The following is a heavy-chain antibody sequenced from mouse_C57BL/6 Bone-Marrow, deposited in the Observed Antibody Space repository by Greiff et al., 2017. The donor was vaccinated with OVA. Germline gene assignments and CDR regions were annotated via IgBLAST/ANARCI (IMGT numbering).Heavy chain of an antibody. CDR2: ISSGSSTI. CDR3: ARLSKSAMDY. J-gene: IGHJ4*01. V-gene: IGHV5-17*01. Sequence: EVNVVESGGGLVKPGGSLKLSCAASGFTFSDYGMHWVRQAPEKGLEWVAYISSGSSTIYYADTVKGRFTISRDNAKNTLFLQMTSLRSEDTAMYYCARLSKSAMDYWGQGTSVTVSS. D-gene: IGHD2-5*01. CDR1: GFTFSDYG.